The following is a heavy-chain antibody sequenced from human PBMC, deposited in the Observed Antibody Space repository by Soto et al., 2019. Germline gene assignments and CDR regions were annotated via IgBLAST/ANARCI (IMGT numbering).Heavy chain of an antibody. D-gene: IGHD3-22*01. CDR2: ISSSSSYI. CDR3: ARDYRSSGYYITWFDP. J-gene: IGHJ5*02. V-gene: IGHV3-21*01. Sequence: PGGYLRHSWAASGGTFSSNSMNVVRQAPGKGMEWVSSISSSSSYIYYADSVKGRFTISRDNAKNSLYLQMNSLRAEDTAVYYCARDYRSSGYYITWFDPCGKGT. CDR1: GGTFSSNS.